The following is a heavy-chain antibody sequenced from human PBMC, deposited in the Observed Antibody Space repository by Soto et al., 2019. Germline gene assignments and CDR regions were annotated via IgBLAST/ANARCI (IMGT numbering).Heavy chain of an antibody. V-gene: IGHV3-23*01. CDR2: ISGGGGTT. CDR3: AKHGGSGYYYTDFDY. J-gene: IGHJ4*02. Sequence: GSLRLSCAASGFTFSSYAMSWVRQAPGKGLEWVSSISGGGGTTDYADSVEGRFTISRDNSKNSLYLQMNSLRAEDTAMYYCAKHGGSGYYYTDFDYWGQGTLVTVSS. CDR1: GFTFSSYA. D-gene: IGHD3-22*01.